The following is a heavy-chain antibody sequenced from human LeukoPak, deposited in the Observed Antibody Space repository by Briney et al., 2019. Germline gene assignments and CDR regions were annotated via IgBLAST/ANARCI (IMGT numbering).Heavy chain of an antibody. CDR2: IHPNSGGT. Sequence: LEWMGWIHPNSGGTNYAQKFQGRVTMTRDTSISTAYMELSSLRSDDTAVYYCARLAAVPGWGQGTLVTVSS. CDR3: ARLAAVPG. J-gene: IGHJ1*01. V-gene: IGHV1-2*02. D-gene: IGHD6-19*01.